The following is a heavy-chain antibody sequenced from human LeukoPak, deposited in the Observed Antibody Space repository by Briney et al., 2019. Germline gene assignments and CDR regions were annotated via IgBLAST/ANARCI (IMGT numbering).Heavy chain of an antibody. D-gene: IGHD6-19*01. V-gene: IGHV1-18*01. J-gene: IGHJ6*02. CDR3: ARERSSGWAPYYYYYYGMDV. CDR2: ISAYNGNT. CDR1: GYTFTSYG. Sequence: ASVKVSCKASGYTFTSYGISWVRQAPGQGLEWMGWISAYNGNTNYAQKLQGRVTMTTDTSTSTAYMELRSLRSDDTAVYYCARERSSGWAPYYYYYYGMDVWGQGTTVTVSS.